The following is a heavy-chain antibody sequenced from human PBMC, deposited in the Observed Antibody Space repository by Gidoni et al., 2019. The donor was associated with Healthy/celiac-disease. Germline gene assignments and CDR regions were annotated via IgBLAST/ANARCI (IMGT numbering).Heavy chain of an antibody. CDR1: GYTFTGYY. CDR3: ARTVVEYQLLSGNWFDP. V-gene: IGHV1-2*02. CDR2: INPNSGGT. Sequence: QVQLVQSGAAVKKPGASVNVSCKASGYTFTGYYMHWVRQAPGQGLEWMGWINPNSGGTNYAQKFQGRVTMTRDTSISTAYMELSRLRSDDTAVYYCARTVVEYQLLSGNWFDPWGQGTLVTVSS. J-gene: IGHJ5*02. D-gene: IGHD2-2*01.